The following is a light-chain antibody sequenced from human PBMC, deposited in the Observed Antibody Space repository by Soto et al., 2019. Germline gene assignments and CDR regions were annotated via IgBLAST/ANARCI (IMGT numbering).Light chain of an antibody. J-gene: IGLJ1*01. Sequence: GTSSDVGGYHYVSWYQQHPGKAPKLMIYDVSNRPSGVSNRFSGSKSGNTASLTISGLQDEDEADYYCSSYTSSITLGVFGTGTKVTVL. V-gene: IGLV2-14*04. CDR1: SSDVGGYHY. CDR2: DVS. CDR3: SSYTSSITLGV.